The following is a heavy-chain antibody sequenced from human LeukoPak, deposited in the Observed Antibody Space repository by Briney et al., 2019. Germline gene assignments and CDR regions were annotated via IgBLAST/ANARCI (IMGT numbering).Heavy chain of an antibody. Sequence: SETLSLTCAVYGGSFSGYYWSWIRQPPGKGLEWIGEINHSGSTNYNPSLKSRVTISVDTSKNQFSLKLSSVTAADTAVYYCARVLRGVTFDAFDIRGQGTMVTVSS. CDR2: INHSGST. CDR1: GGSFSGYY. J-gene: IGHJ3*02. CDR3: ARVLRGVTFDAFDI. D-gene: IGHD3-10*01. V-gene: IGHV4-34*01.